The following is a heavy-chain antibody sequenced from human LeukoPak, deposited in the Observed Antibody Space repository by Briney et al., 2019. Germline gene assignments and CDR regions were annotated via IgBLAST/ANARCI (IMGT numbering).Heavy chain of an antibody. CDR2: INPSGGST. CDR1: GYTFTSYY. D-gene: IGHD3-3*01. J-gene: IGHJ3*02. V-gene: IGHV1-46*01. Sequence: ASVKVSCKASGYTFTSYYMHWVRQAPGQGLEWLGIINPSGGSTSYAQKFQGRVTMTRDTSTSTVYMELSSLRSEDTAVYYCARWVEDDPLDDAFDIWGQGTMVTVSS. CDR3: ARWVEDDPLDDAFDI.